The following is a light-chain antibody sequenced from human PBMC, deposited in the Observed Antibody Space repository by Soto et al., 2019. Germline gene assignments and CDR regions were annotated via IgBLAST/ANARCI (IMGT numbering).Light chain of an antibody. CDR1: QSVRSSF. CDR2: AAS. J-gene: IGKJ2*01. CDR3: QQYDSSART. V-gene: IGKV3-20*01. Sequence: EIVLTQSPGTLSLSPGERATLSCRASQSVRSSFLAWCQQKPGQAPRLLIYAASSRATGIPDRFSGSGSGTDFTLTISRLEPEDFAVYYCQQYDSSARTFGQGSKLEIK.